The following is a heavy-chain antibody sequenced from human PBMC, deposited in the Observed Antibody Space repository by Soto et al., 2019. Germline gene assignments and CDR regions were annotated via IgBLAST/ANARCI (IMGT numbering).Heavy chain of an antibody. CDR3: ASLYDSSGYYNDAFDI. CDR2: IYYSGST. V-gene: IGHV4-61*01. J-gene: IGHJ3*02. CDR1: GGSVSSGSYY. Sequence: PSETLSLTCTVSGGSVSSGSYYWSWIRQPPGKGLEWIGYIYYSGSTNYNPSLKSRVTISVDTSKNQFSLKLSSVTAADTAVYYCASLYDSSGYYNDAFDIWGQGTMVTVSS. D-gene: IGHD3-22*01.